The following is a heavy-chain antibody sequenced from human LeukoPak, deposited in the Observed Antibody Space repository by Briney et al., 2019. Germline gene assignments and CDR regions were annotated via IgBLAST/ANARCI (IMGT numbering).Heavy chain of an antibody. Sequence: GGSPRLSCAASGFTVSSNYMSWVRQAPGKGLEWVSVIYSGGSTYYADSVKGRFTISRDNSKNTLYLQMNSLRAEDTAVYYCARLLVPGAGYWFDPWGQGTLVTVSS. J-gene: IGHJ5*02. CDR3: ARLLVPGAGYWFDP. CDR1: GFTVSSNY. D-gene: IGHD3-3*01. CDR2: IYSGGST. V-gene: IGHV3-53*01.